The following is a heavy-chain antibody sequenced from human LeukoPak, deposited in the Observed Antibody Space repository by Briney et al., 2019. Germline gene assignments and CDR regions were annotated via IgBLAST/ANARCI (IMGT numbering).Heavy chain of an antibody. CDR2: ISYDKSNK. CDR3: ARSGVQWQWLLTYDAFDI. V-gene: IGHV3-30-3*01. CDR1: GFSFSSYA. D-gene: IGHD6-19*01. Sequence: GGSLRLSCAASGFSFSSYAMHWVRQAPGKGLEWVALISYDKSNKYYADSVKGRFTISRDNSKNTLFVQMNSLRTEDTAVYYCARSGVQWQWLLTYDAFDIWGQGTMVTVSS. J-gene: IGHJ3*02.